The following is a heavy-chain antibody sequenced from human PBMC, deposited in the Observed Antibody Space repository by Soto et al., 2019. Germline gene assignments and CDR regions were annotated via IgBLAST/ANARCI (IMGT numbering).Heavy chain of an antibody. V-gene: IGHV1-69*13. D-gene: IGHD3-3*01. Sequence: ASVKVSCKASGGTFSSYAISGVRQAPGQGLEWMGGIIPIFGTANYAQKFQGRVTITADESTSTAYMELSSLRSEDTAVYYCARAPRPGYYDFWSGFVPGYDYWGQGTLVTVSS. J-gene: IGHJ4*02. CDR2: IIPIFGTA. CDR1: GGTFSSYA. CDR3: ARAPRPGYYDFWSGFVPGYDY.